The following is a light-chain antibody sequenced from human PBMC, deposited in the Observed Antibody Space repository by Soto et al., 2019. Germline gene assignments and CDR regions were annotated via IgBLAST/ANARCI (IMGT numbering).Light chain of an antibody. CDR2: LNSDGSH. CDR3: QTWGTGGV. Sequence: QPVLTQSPSASASLGASVKLTCTLSSGHSSYAIAWHQQQPEKGPRYLMKLNSDGSHSTGDGIPDRFSGSSSGAERYLTISSLQSEDEADYYCQTWGTGGVFGGGTQLTVL. J-gene: IGLJ2*01. V-gene: IGLV4-69*01. CDR1: SGHSSYA.